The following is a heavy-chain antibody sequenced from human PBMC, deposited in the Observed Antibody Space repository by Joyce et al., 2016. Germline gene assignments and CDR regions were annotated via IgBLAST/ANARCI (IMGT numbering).Heavy chain of an antibody. Sequence: QVQLVQSGAEVKKPGASVKVSCQTSGYTFITHDINWVRQAPGQGLEWMGWVNSNSGHAAYAPRFEDRVTITRNTSTNTIYMEINSLRSEDTAVYYCARESTEVIPTADQSGKNYYYYMDLWGTGTMVTVSS. J-gene: IGHJ6*03. CDR3: ARESTEVIPTADQSGKNYYYYMDL. D-gene: IGHD2-2*01. CDR2: VNSNSGHA. V-gene: IGHV1-8*03. CDR1: GYTFITHD.